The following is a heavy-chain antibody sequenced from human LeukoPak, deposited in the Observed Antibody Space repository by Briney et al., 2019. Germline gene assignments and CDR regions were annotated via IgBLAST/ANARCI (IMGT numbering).Heavy chain of an antibody. CDR3: ARESTYGLALMDYYYMDV. Sequence: SRNLSLTCAISGDSVSSNSAAWNWIRQSPSRGLEWLGRTYYRSNGYNDYAVSVKSRITIKPDTSKNQFFLQLNSVTPEDTAVYYCARESTYGLALMDYYYMDVWGKGTTVTVSS. D-gene: IGHD1-1*01. J-gene: IGHJ6*03. CDR1: GDSVSSNSAA. V-gene: IGHV6-1*01. CDR2: TYYRSNGYN.